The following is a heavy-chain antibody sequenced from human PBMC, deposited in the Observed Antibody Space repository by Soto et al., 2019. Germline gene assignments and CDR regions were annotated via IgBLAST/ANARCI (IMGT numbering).Heavy chain of an antibody. V-gene: IGHV4-31*03. CDR3: ARVRGVITAIDY. D-gene: IGHD3-10*01. CDR2: IYHSGST. Sequence: SETLSLTCTVSGGSISSGGYYWSWIRQHPGKGLEWIGYIYHSGSTYYNPSLKSRVTISVDTSKNQFSLKLSSVTAADTAVYYCARVRGVITAIDYWGQGTLVIVSS. J-gene: IGHJ4*02. CDR1: GGSISSGGYY.